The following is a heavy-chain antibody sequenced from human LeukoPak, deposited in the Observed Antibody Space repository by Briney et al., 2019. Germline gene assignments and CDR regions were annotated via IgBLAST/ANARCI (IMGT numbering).Heavy chain of an antibody. J-gene: IGHJ4*02. V-gene: IGHV4-34*01. CDR3: ARDHNYDSSGYFLYY. D-gene: IGHD3-22*01. CDR1: GGSFSGYY. Sequence: HSETQSLNCAVYGGSFSGYYWNRARQPPGKGLERIGEINHSGNTNYNPSLKSRVTMSVDTSKNQFSLRLSSVTAADTAVYYCARDHNYDSSGYFLYYWGQGTLVTVSS. CDR2: INHSGNT.